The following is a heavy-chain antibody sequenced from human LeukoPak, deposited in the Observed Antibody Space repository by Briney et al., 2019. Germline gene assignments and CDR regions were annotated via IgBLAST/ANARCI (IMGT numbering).Heavy chain of an antibody. J-gene: IGHJ3*02. CDR3: ARQSAAGYFHAFDI. CDR1: GGSISSGDYY. Sequence: SETLSLTCTVSGGSISSGDYYWSWIRQPPGKGLEWIGEINHSGSTNYNPSLKSRVTISVDTSKNQFSLKLSSVTAADTAVFYCARQSAAGYFHAFDIWGQGTMVTVSS. V-gene: IGHV4-39*01. CDR2: INHSGST. D-gene: IGHD3-9*01.